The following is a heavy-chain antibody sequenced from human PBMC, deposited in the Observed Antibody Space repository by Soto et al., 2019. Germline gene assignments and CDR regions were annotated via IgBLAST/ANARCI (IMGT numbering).Heavy chain of an antibody. CDR2: ISYDGSNK. V-gene: IGHV3-30-3*01. CDR1: GFTFSSYA. D-gene: IGHD2-15*01. Sequence: QVQLVESGGGVVQPGRSLRLSCAASGFTFSSYAMHWVRQAPGKGLEWVAVISYDGSNKYYADSVKGRFTISRDNSKNTLYLQMNSLGAEDTAVYYCAREGLYCSGGSCSPPDDWGQGTLVTVSS. CDR3: AREGLYCSGGSCSPPDD. J-gene: IGHJ4*02.